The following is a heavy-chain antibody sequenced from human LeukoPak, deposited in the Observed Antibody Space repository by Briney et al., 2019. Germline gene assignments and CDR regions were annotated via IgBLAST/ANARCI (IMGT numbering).Heavy chain of an antibody. CDR1: GGSVSSGSYY. CDR3: ARVTYSSGWPLFDY. Sequence: SETLSLTCTVSGGSVSSGSYYWSWIRQPPGKGPEWIGYIYYSGSTNYNPSLKSRVTISVDTSKNQFSLKLSSVTAADTAVYYCARVTYSSGWPLFDYWGQGTLVTVSS. CDR2: IYYSGST. J-gene: IGHJ4*02. D-gene: IGHD6-19*01. V-gene: IGHV4-61*01.